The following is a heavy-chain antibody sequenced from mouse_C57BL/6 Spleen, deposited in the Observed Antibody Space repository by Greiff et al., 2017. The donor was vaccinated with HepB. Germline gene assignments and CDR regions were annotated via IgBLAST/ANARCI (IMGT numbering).Heavy chain of an antibody. D-gene: IGHD2-5*01. CDR2: INPNNGGT. V-gene: IGHV1-18*01. CDR3: ARPAYYSNYKDTSDAMDY. J-gene: IGHJ4*01. CDR1: GYTFTDYN. Sequence: VQLKQSGPELVKPGASVKIPCKASGYTFTDYNMDWVKQSHGKSLEWIGDINPNNGGTIYNQKFKGKATLTVDKSSSTAYMELRSLTSEDTAVYYCARPAYYSNYKDTSDAMDYWGQGTSVTVSS.